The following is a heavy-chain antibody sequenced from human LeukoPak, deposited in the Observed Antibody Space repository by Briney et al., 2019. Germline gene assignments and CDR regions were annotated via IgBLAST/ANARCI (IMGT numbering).Heavy chain of an antibody. J-gene: IGHJ4*02. CDR1: GNYW. CDR2: INSDGSWT. V-gene: IGHV3-74*01. Sequence: SGGSLRLSCVASGNYWMHWVRQAPGKGLVWVPHINSDGSWTSYADSVKGRFTISKDNAKNTVYLQMNSLRAEDTAVYYCVSFYETYWGRGTLVTVSS. CDR3: VSFYETY. D-gene: IGHD2/OR15-2a*01.